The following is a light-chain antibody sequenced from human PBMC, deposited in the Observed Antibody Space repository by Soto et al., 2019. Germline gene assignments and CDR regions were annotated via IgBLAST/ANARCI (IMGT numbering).Light chain of an antibody. Sequence: QSALTQPASVSGSPGQXITISCTGTSSDVGGYNYVSWYQQHPGKAPKLMIYDVSNRPSGVSNRFSGSKSGNTASLTISGLQAEDEADYYCSSYTSSSTLLYVFGTGTKLTVL. J-gene: IGLJ1*01. CDR3: SSYTSSSTLLYV. CDR1: SSDVGGYNY. V-gene: IGLV2-14*01. CDR2: DVS.